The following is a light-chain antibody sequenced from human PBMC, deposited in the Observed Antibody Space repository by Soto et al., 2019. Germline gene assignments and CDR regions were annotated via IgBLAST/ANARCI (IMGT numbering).Light chain of an antibody. CDR2: AGT. CDR1: QSITNS. J-gene: IGKJ4*01. CDR3: QHYNSYFPT. Sequence: DIHMTQSPSTMSASVGEEVTITCRASQSITNSVAWYQQKPGKAPNLLIYAGTTLQRGVPSRFSGSEFGTEFTLTISSLQPDDVATYYCQHYNSYFPTFGGGTTVEI. V-gene: IGKV1-5*01.